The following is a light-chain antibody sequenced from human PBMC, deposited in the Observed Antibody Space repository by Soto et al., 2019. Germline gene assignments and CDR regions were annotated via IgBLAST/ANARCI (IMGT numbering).Light chain of an antibody. J-gene: IGKJ1*01. Sequence: IVLTQAPGTLSLSPGERATLSCRARQSVSTRHLAWYQQKPGQAPRLLMYGAFIRATGIPDRISGSGSGTDFSLTISRLEPADFAVYYCQQYGSSPWTFGQGTTVEIK. CDR2: GAF. CDR1: QSVSTRH. V-gene: IGKV3-20*01. CDR3: QQYGSSPWT.